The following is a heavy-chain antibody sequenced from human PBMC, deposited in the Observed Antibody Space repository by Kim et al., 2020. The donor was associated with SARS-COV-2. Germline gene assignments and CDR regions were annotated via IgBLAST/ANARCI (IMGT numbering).Heavy chain of an antibody. CDR2: T. Sequence: TTYNPSLKSRVTISVDTSKNQFSLKLSSVTAADTAVYYCASLGLRGALDYWGQGTLVTVSS. D-gene: IGHD5-18*01. J-gene: IGHJ4*02. CDR3: ASLGLRGALDY. V-gene: IGHV4-34*01.